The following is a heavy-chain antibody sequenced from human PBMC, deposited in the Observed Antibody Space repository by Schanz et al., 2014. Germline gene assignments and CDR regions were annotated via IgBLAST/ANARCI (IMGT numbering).Heavy chain of an antibody. J-gene: IGHJ4*02. V-gene: IGHV1-18*01. CDR2: ISVYNHNK. CDR3: ARDRRLFDRDDLYYFDS. CDR1: GYTFTSYG. Sequence: QVQLVQSGAEVKKPGASVKVSCKASGYTFTSYGISWVRQAPGQGLEWMGWISVYNHNKEYDQKFQGRVTITRDTSASTAYMELSSLRSEDTAVYYCARDRRLFDRDDLYYFDSWGQGTLVTVSS. D-gene: IGHD3-10*02.